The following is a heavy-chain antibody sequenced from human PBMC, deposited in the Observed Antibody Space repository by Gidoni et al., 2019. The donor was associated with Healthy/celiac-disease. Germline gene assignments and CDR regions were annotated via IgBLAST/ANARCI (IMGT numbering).Heavy chain of an antibody. D-gene: IGHD3-3*01. J-gene: IGHJ4*02. Sequence: QVQLVESGGGVVQPGRSLRLSCAASGFTFSSYGMHWVRQAPGKGLEWVAVISYDGSNKYYADPVKGRFTISRDNSKNTLYLQMNSLRAEDTAVYYCAKDRYYDFWSGYLDYWGQGTLVTVSS. CDR3: AKDRYYDFWSGYLDY. V-gene: IGHV3-30*18. CDR1: GFTFSSYG. CDR2: ISYDGSNK.